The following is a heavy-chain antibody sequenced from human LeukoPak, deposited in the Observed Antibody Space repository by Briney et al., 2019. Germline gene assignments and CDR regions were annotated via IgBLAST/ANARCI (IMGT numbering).Heavy chain of an antibody. CDR3: ARDSYGLDV. D-gene: IGHD3-10*01. CDR2: ISYDEVNK. CDR1: GFTFSSYA. Sequence: GGSLRLSCAASGFTFSSYAMSWVRQAPGKGLEWVAVISYDEVNKYYADSVKGRFTISRDNSNNTLYLQMNSLRAEDTAVFYCARDSYGLDVWGQGTTVTVSS. V-gene: IGHV3-30-3*01. J-gene: IGHJ6*02.